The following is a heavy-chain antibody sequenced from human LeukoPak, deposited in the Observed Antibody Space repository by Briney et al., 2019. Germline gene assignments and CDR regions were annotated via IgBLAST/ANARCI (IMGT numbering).Heavy chain of an antibody. CDR1: GGSFSNYY. J-gene: IGHJ4*02. CDR2: INHSGST. Sequence: PSETLSLTCAVYGGSFSNYYWSWIRQPPGKGLEWIGEINHSGSTNYNPSLKSRVTISVDTSKNQFSLKLSSVTAADTAVYYCARRYSYGSSLVYFDYWGQGTLVTVSS. CDR3: ARRYSYGSSLVYFDY. D-gene: IGHD5-18*01. V-gene: IGHV4-34*01.